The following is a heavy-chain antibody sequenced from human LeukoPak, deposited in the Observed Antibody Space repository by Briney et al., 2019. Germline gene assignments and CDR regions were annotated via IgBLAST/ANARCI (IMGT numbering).Heavy chain of an antibody. V-gene: IGHV1-69*05. D-gene: IGHD5-12*01. CDR3: ARGYSGYDWFWFDP. J-gene: IGHJ5*02. Sequence: SVKVSCKASGGTFSSYAISWVRQAPGQGLEWMGGIIPIFGTANYAQKFRGRVTITTDESTSTAYMELRSLRSEDTAVYYCARGYSGYDWFWFDPWGQGTLVTVSS. CDR1: GGTFSSYA. CDR2: IIPIFGTA.